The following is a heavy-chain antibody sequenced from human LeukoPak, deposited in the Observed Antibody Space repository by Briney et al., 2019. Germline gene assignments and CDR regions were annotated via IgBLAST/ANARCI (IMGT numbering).Heavy chain of an antibody. CDR3: ARVWGDGYNYFY. Sequence: PGGSLRLSCAASGFTFSSYWMNWVRQAPGKGLEWVANIKQDGSEKDYVDSVKGRFTISRDNAKNSLYLQMNSLRAEDTAVYYCARVWGDGYNYFYWGQGTLVTVSS. D-gene: IGHD5-24*01. CDR2: IKQDGSEK. V-gene: IGHV3-7*01. CDR1: GFTFSSYW. J-gene: IGHJ4*02.